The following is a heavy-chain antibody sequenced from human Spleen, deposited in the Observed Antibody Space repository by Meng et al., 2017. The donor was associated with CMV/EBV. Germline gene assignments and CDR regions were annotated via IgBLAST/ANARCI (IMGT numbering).Heavy chain of an antibody. CDR3: ARGASYYDFWSGYCDY. V-gene: IGHV4-34*01. CDR1: GGSFSGYY. CDR2: INHSGST. D-gene: IGHD3-3*01. Sequence: SETLSLTCAVYGGSFSGYYWSWIRQPPGKGLEWIGEINHSGSTNYNPSLKSRVTISVDTSKNQFSLKLSSVTAADTAVYYCARGASYYDFWSGYCDYWGQGTLVTVSS. J-gene: IGHJ4*02.